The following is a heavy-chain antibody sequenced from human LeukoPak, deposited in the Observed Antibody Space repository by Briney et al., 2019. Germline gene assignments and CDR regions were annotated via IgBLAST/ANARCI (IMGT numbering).Heavy chain of an antibody. CDR1: GVSISSSNSY. Sequence: SETLSLTCTVSGVSISSSNSYWGWIRQPPGKGLEWIGSIYYSGNTYYNASLKSQVSISIDTSKNQFSLKLSSVTAADTAVYYCARGALIGRPFDYCGQGTLVTVSS. CDR3: ARGALIGRPFDY. J-gene: IGHJ4*02. D-gene: IGHD1-1*01. V-gene: IGHV4-39*01. CDR2: IYYSGNT.